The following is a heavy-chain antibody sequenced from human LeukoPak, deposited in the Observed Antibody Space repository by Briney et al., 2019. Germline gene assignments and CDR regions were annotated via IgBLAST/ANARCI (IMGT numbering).Heavy chain of an antibody. CDR3: ARDPAGYCSGGSCFDY. J-gene: IGHJ4*02. Sequence: GGSLRLSCAASGFTFSSYSMNWVRQAPGKGLEWVSSISSSSSYIYYADSVKGRFTISRDNAKNSLYLQMNSLRAEDTAVYYCARDPAGYCSGGSCFDYWGQRTLVTVSS. V-gene: IGHV3-21*01. CDR1: GFTFSSYS. D-gene: IGHD2-15*01. CDR2: ISSSSSYI.